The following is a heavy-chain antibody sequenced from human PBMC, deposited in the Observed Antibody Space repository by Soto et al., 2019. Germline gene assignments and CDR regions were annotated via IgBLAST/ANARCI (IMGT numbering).Heavy chain of an antibody. CDR1: GFTFDDYA. Sequence: EVQLVESGGGLVQPGRSLRLSCAASGFTFDDYAMHWVRQAPGKGLEWVSGISWNSGSIGYADSVKGRFTISRDNAKNSLYLQMNSLRAEDTALYYCAKDSSRWGDYDYYMDVWGKGTTVTVSS. D-gene: IGHD6-13*01. J-gene: IGHJ6*03. CDR3: AKDSSRWGDYDYYMDV. V-gene: IGHV3-9*01. CDR2: ISWNSGSI.